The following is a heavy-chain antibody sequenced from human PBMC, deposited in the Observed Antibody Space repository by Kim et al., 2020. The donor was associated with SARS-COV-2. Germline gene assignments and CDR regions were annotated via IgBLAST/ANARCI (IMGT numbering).Heavy chain of an antibody. D-gene: IGHD5-12*01. Sequence: GGSLRLSCAASGFTFDDYAMHWVRQAPGKGLEWVSSISWNSGSIGYADSVKGRFTISRDNAKNSLYLQMNSLRAEDTALYYCAGSGYDSAYWGQGTLVTVSS. CDR2: ISWNSGSI. CDR3: AGSGYDSAY. V-gene: IGHV3-9*01. CDR1: GFTFDDYA. J-gene: IGHJ4*02.